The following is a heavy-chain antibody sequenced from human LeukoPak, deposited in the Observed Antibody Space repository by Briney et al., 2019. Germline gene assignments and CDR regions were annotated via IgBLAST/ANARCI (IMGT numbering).Heavy chain of an antibody. CDR2: INSGGSST. CDR3: AGVDVVVPAAIRYYYYYGMDV. D-gene: IGHD2-2*02. Sequence: GGSLRLSCAASGFTFSSYWMHWVRQAPGKGLVWVSRINSGGSSTTYTDSVQGRLTISRDNAKNTLYLQMNSLRAEDTAVYYCAGVDVVVPAAIRYYYYYGMDVWGQGTTVTVSS. CDR1: GFTFSSYW. V-gene: IGHV3-74*01. J-gene: IGHJ6*02.